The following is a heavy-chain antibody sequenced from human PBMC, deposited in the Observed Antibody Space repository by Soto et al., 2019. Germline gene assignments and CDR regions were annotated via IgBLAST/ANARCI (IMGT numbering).Heavy chain of an antibody. J-gene: IGHJ4*02. CDR1: GYTFINYH. CDR3: ARDITGATGDH. Sequence: QVQLVQSGPEVKEPGASVRVSCKASGYTFINYHIFWVRQAPGQGLEWMGWISTCNGDTNYAQNFQGRVTMTTDTSTTTAYVELRSLRYDDTAVYYCARDITGATGDHWGQGTLVTVSS. V-gene: IGHV1-18*01. D-gene: IGHD1-26*01. CDR2: ISTCNGDT.